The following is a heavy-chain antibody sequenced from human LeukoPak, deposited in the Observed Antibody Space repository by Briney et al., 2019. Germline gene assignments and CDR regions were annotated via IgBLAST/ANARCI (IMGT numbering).Heavy chain of an antibody. Sequence: GGSLRLSCAASGFTFTNYVMAWVRQPPGKGLQWVSGISGSGITTYYARSVKGRFTISRDNSKNTLYLQMNSLGGDDTARYYCAKTGLYSSSSRGYFDSWGQGTLVTVSS. V-gene: IGHV3-23*01. D-gene: IGHD6-6*01. CDR1: GFTFTNYV. CDR2: ISGSGITT. CDR3: AKTGLYSSSSRGYFDS. J-gene: IGHJ4*02.